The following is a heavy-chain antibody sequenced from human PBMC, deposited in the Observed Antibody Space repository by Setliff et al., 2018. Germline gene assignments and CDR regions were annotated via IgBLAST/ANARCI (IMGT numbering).Heavy chain of an antibody. CDR3: ARHATYYYGSGNLPFDS. CDR2: IYSGGTT. D-gene: IGHD3-10*01. CDR1: GDSMNSGVYY. Sequence: PSETLSLTCKVSGDSMNSGVYYWAWIRQPPGKGLEWIGRIYSGGTTYYNSSLKSRVTISVDTSKSQFSLRLNSVTAADTAVYYCARHATYYYGSGNLPFDSWGQGTLVTVSS. V-gene: IGHV4-39*01. J-gene: IGHJ4*02.